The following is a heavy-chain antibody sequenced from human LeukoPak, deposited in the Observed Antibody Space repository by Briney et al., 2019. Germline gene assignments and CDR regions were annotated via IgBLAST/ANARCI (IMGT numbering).Heavy chain of an antibody. Sequence: ASVKVSCKASGYTFTSYGISWVRQAPGQGLEWMGWISAYNGNTNYAQRFQGRVTITADESTSTIYMYLNSLRSVDSAVYYCAREPEGSAAGKVGYFQYWGQGTLVTVSS. CDR3: AREPEGSAAGKVGYFQY. V-gene: IGHV1-18*01. D-gene: IGHD6-13*01. J-gene: IGHJ1*01. CDR1: GYTFTSYG. CDR2: ISAYNGNT.